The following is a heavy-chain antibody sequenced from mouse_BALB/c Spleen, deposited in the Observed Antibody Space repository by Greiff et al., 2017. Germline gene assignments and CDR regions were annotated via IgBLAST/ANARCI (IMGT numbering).Heavy chain of an antibody. J-gene: IGHJ4*01. D-gene: IGHD2-14*01. CDR1: GYTFTSYY. CDR2: INPSNGGT. Sequence: QDQLQQSGAELVKPGASVKLSCKASGYTFTSYYMYWVKQRPGQGLEWIGEINPSNGGTNFNEKFKSKATLTVDKSSSTAYMQLSSLTSEDSAVYYCTRVDYRYETGAMDYWGQGTSVTVSS. CDR3: TRVDYRYETGAMDY. V-gene: IGHV1S81*02.